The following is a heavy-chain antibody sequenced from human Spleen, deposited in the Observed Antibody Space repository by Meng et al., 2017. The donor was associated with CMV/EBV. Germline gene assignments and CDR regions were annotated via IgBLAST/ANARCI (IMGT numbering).Heavy chain of an antibody. CDR1: GFTFSGYE. D-gene: IGHD3-22*01. CDR2: ISSSGNIK. J-gene: IGHJ4*02. CDR3: AKDAARQYYDSSGSYFDY. V-gene: IGHV3-48*03. Sequence: GWSLRLSCVVSGFTFSGYEMNWVRLAPGKGLEWVSYISSSGNIKYYADSVKGRFTISRDNARNSLYLQMNSLRVEDTAVYFCAKDAARQYYDSSGSYFDYWGLGTLVTVSS.